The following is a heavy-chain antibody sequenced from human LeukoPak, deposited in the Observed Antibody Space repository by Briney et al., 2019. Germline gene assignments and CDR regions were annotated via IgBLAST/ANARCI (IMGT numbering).Heavy chain of an antibody. Sequence: SQTLSLTCAISGDSVSSDTTAWNWIRQSPSRGLEWLGSTYYRSTWYNDYAVSVRGRITVNPDTSKNQFSLHLNSVTPEDTAVYYCARRLTQYDCFDPWGQGILVTVSS. J-gene: IGHJ5*02. CDR1: GDSVSSDTTA. CDR3: ARRLTQYDCFDP. V-gene: IGHV6-1*01. CDR2: TYYRSTWYN. D-gene: IGHD2-2*01.